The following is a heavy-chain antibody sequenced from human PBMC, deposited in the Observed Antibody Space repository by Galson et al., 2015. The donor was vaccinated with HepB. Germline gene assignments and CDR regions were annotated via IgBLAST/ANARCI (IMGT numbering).Heavy chain of an antibody. CDR1: GFMFSSYW. CDR3: ARDHPYDFWSGRLDV. V-gene: IGHV3-7*03. D-gene: IGHD3-3*01. J-gene: IGHJ6*04. Sequence: LRLSCAASGFMFSSYWMTWVRQAPGKGLEWVANIKQDGSEKYYVDSVKGRFSIYRDNDKNSLSLQMNSLRAEDTAVYYCARDHPYDFWSGRLDVWGKGTTFTVSS. CDR2: IKQDGSEK.